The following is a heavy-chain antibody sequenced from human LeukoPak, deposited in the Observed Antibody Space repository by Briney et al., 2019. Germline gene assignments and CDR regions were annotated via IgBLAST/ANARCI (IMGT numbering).Heavy chain of an antibody. CDR3: AKGTLLAYCGGDCYPPDY. CDR1: GFTFSSYG. J-gene: IGHJ4*02. D-gene: IGHD2-21*02. V-gene: IGHV3-30*18. CDR2: ISYDGSNK. Sequence: GGSLRLSCAASGFTFSSYGMHWVRQAPGKGLEWVAVISYDGSNKYYADSVKGRFTISRDNSKNTLYLQMNSLRAEDTAVYYCAKGTLLAYCGGDCYPPDYWGQGTLVTVSS.